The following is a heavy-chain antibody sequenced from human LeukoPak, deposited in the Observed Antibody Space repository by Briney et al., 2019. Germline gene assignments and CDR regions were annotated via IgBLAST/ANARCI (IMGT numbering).Heavy chain of an antibody. CDR2: ISYDGNNK. V-gene: IGHV3-30-3*01. CDR1: GFTFAIYA. D-gene: IGHD3-22*01. J-gene: IGHJ4*02. Sequence: GGSLRLSCAASGFTFAIYAMHWVRQAPGKRLEWVAVISYDGNNKYYADSVKGRFTISRDNSKNTLYLQMNSLRAEDTAVYYCARDLVGGWDDSSGYYYGYFDYWGQGTLVTVSS. CDR3: ARDLVGGWDDSSGYYYGYFDY.